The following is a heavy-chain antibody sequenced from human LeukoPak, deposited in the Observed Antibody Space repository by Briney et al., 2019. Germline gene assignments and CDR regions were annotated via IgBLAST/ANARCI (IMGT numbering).Heavy chain of an antibody. CDR2: IYHSGST. V-gene: IGHV4-30-2*01. CDR1: GGSISSGGYS. D-gene: IGHD4/OR15-4a*01. Sequence: PSETLSLTCTVSGGSISSGGYSWSWIRQPPGKGLEWIGYIYHSGSTYYNPSLKSRVTISVDRSKNQFSLKLSSVTAADTAVYYCARTIWDQMSYYFDYWGQGTLVTVSS. J-gene: IGHJ4*02. CDR3: ARTIWDQMSYYFDY.